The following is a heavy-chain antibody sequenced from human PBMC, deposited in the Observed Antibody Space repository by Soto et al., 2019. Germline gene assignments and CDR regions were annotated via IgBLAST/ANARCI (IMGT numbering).Heavy chain of an antibody. CDR3: AKASGYSYGYDLGY. V-gene: IGHV3-23*01. J-gene: IGHJ4*02. CDR1: GFTFSSYA. CDR2: ISGSGGST. Sequence: PGGSLRLSCAASGFTFSSYAMSWVRQAPGKGLEWVSTISGSGGSTYYADSVKGRFTISRDNSKNTLYLQMNSLRAEDTAVYYCAKASGYSYGYDLGYWGQGTLVTVSS. D-gene: IGHD5-18*01.